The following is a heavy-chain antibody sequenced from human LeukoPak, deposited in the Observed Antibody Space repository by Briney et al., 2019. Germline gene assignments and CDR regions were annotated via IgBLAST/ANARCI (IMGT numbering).Heavy chain of an antibody. V-gene: IGHV3-30*18. CDR1: GFTFSSYG. D-gene: IGHD6-19*01. CDR3: AKATPGSYYGMDV. CDR2: ISYDGSNK. Sequence: GGSLRLSCAASGFTFSSYGMHWVRQAPGKGLEWVAVISYDGSNKYYADSVKGRFTISRDNSKNTLYLQMNSLRAEDTAMYYCAKATPGSYYGMDVWGQGTTVTVSS. J-gene: IGHJ6*02.